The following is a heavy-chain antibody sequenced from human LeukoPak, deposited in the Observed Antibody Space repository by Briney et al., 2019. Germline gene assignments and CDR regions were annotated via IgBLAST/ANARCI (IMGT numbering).Heavy chain of an antibody. CDR3: AGTSNYGGNSGDAFDI. Sequence: SETLSLTCTVSGGSISSGSYYWGWIRQPPGKGLEWIGSIYYSGSTYYNPSLKSRVTISVDTSKNQFSLKLSSVTAADTAVYYCAGTSNYGGNSGDAFDIWGQGTMVTASS. CDR2: IYYSGST. J-gene: IGHJ3*02. V-gene: IGHV4-39*01. D-gene: IGHD4-23*01. CDR1: GGSISSGSYY.